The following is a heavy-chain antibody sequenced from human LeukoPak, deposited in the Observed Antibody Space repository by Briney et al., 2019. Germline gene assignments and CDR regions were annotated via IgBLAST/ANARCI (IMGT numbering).Heavy chain of an antibody. J-gene: IGHJ4*02. Sequence: GRSLRLSCAASGFTFSSYVMHWVRQAPGKGLEWVAVISYDGSNKYYADSVKGRFTISRDNSKNTLYLQMNSLRAEDTAVYYCARVGGTYYYDSSGYYFDYWGQGTLVTVSS. CDR3: ARVGGTYYYDSSGYYFDY. CDR1: GFTFSSYV. V-gene: IGHV3-30*04. CDR2: ISYDGSNK. D-gene: IGHD3-22*01.